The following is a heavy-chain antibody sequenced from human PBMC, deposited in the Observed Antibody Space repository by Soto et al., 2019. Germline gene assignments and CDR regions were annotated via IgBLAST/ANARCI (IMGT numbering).Heavy chain of an antibody. D-gene: IGHD3-16*01. CDR3: ARDIVFGGTYGMDV. CDR2: IIAIFGTA. Sequence: QVQLVQSGAEVKKPGSSVKVSCKASGGTFSRYAISWVRQAPGQGLEWMGGIIAIFGTANYAQKFQGRVTITAGESTSTAYMELSSLTSEDTAVYYCARDIVFGGTYGMDVWGQGTTVTVSS. V-gene: IGHV1-69*12. J-gene: IGHJ6*02. CDR1: GGTFSRYA.